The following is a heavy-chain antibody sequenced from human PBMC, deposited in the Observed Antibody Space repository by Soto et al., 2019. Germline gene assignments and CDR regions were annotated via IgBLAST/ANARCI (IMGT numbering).Heavy chain of an antibody. J-gene: IGHJ4*02. Sequence: SETLSLTCTVSGGSISSSSYYWGWIRQPPGRGLEWIGSIYYSGSTYYNPSLKSRVTISVDTSKNQFSLKLSSVTAADTAVYYCASEMATIRTGVDYWGQGTLVTVSS. V-gene: IGHV4-39*01. CDR3: ASEMATIRTGVDY. CDR1: GGSISSSSYY. CDR2: IYYSGST. D-gene: IGHD7-27*01.